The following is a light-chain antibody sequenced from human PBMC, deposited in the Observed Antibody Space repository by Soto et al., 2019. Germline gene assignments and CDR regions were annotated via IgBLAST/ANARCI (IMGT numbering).Light chain of an antibody. J-gene: IGLJ1*01. CDR3: YSYVGASTCV. Sequence: QSALTQPASVSGSPGQSITISCTGTSSDVGRYNLVSWYQQHPGKAPKLMIYEGDKRPSGVSNRFSGSKSGNTASMTISGLQAEDEAAYYCYSYVGASTCVFGTGTKVTVL. V-gene: IGLV2-23*01. CDR1: SSDVGRYNL. CDR2: EGD.